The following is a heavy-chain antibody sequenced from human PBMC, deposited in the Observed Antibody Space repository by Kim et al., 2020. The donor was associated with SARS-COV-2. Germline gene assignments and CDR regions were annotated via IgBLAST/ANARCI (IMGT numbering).Heavy chain of an antibody. CDR3: ARGYGILGASYYFDY. CDR2: ISSTSFTR. CDR1: GFTFSNYS. Sequence: GGSLRLSCAASGFTFSNYSMNWVRQAPGKGLEWLSYISSTSFTRYYADSVKGRFTISRDNAKNSLYLQMNSLTDEDTAVYYCARGYGILGASYYFDYWGQDTLVTVSS. D-gene: IGHD1-26*01. V-gene: IGHV3-48*02. J-gene: IGHJ4*02.